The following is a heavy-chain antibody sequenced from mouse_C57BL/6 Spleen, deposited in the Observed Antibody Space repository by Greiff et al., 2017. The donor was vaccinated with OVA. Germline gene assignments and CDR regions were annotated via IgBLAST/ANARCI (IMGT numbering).Heavy chain of an antibody. J-gene: IGHJ1*03. V-gene: IGHV1-50*01. CDR3: ARRRVYYGSSYWYFDV. CDR1: GYTFTSYW. CDR2: IDPSDSYT. Sequence: QVQLQQPGAELVKPGASVKLSCKASGYTFTSYWMQWVKQRPGQGLEWIGEIDPSDSYTNYNQKFKGKATLTVDTSSSTAYMQLSSLTSEDSAVYYCARRRVYYGSSYWYFDVWGTGTTVTVSS. D-gene: IGHD1-1*01.